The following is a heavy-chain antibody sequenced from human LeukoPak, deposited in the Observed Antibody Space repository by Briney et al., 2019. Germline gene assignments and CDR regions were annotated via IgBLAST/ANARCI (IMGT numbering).Heavy chain of an antibody. CDR2: IYYSGGT. V-gene: IGHV4-59*08. Sequence: SETLSLTCTVSGGSISSYYWSWIRQPPGKGLEWIGYIYYSGGTNYNPSLKSRVTISVDTSKNQFSLKLSSVTAADTAVYYCARGQRLVIDDDAFDIWGQGTMVTVSS. D-gene: IGHD6-25*01. CDR3: ARGQRLVIDDDAFDI. CDR1: GGSISSYY. J-gene: IGHJ3*02.